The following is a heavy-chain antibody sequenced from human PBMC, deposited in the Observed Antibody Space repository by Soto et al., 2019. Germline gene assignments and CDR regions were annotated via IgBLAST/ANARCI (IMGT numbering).Heavy chain of an antibody. J-gene: IGHJ4*02. CDR3: ATLDYDSSGYYYDFDY. V-gene: IGHV1-24*01. CDR2: FDPEDGET. D-gene: IGHD3-22*01. Sequence: GASVKVSCKVSGYTLTGLSMQWVRQAPGKGLEWMGGFDPEDGETIYAQKFQGRVTMTEDTSTDTAYMELSSLRSEDTAVYYCATLDYDSSGYYYDFDYWGQGTLVTVSS. CDR1: GYTLTGLS.